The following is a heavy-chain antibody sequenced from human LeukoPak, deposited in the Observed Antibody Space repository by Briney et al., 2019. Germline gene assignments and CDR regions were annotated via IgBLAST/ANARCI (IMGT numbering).Heavy chain of an antibody. CDR2: IYYSGST. CDR3: ARQGYYDSSGCYYVFDP. V-gene: IGHV4-39*01. D-gene: IGHD3-22*01. J-gene: IGHJ5*02. CDR1: GGSISSSSYY. Sequence: SETLSLTCTVSGGSISSSSYYWGWIRQPPGKGLEWIGSIYYSGSTYYNPSLKSRVTISVDTSKNQFSLKLSSVTAADTAVYYCARQGYYDSSGCYYVFDPWGQGTLVTVSS.